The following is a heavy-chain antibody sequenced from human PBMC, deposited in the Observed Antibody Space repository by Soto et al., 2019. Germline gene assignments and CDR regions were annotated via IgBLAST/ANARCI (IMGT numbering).Heavy chain of an antibody. J-gene: IGHJ6*02. D-gene: IGHD3-22*01. V-gene: IGHV4-31*03. Sequence: PSETLSLTCTVSGGSISSGGYYWSWIRQHPGKGLEWIGYIYYSGSTYYNPSLKSRVTISVDTSKNQFSLKLSSVTAADTAVYYCARDWSRYYDSSGYYYYGMDVWGQGTTVTV. CDR3: ARDWSRYYDSSGYYYYGMDV. CDR2: IYYSGST. CDR1: GGSISSGGYY.